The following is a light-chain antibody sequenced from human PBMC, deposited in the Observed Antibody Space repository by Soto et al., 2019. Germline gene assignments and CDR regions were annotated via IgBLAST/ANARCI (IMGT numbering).Light chain of an antibody. CDR1: QSVDIN. J-gene: IGKJ1*01. CDR2: GAS. CDR3: QQYRRWPRT. Sequence: EIVLTQSPGPLSVSPLERGTLACRASQSVDINLAWYQQKPGQAPRLLIYGASTRATDMPGTFSGRGSGTEFTLTISSLRPEDFAVYYCQQYRRWPRTFGQGTKVDIK. V-gene: IGKV3-15*01.